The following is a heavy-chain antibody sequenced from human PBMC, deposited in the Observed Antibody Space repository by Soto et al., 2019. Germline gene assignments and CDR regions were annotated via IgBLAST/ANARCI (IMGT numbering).Heavy chain of an antibody. CDR1: GDSISSMNW. Sequence: SETLSLTCAVSGDSISSMNWWSWVRQSPGKGLEWIGEIHHSGSTNYNPSLKSRVTISVEKSKNQFSLKLSSVTAADTAVYYCASQTTVYYYYGMDVWGQGTTVT. CDR2: IHHSGST. J-gene: IGHJ6*02. V-gene: IGHV4-4*02. CDR3: ASQTTVYYYYGMDV.